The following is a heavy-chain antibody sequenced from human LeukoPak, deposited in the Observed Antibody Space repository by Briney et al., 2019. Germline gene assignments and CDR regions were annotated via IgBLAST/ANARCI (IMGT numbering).Heavy chain of an antibody. D-gene: IGHD2-2*01. CDR3: ARDRVVPAAIDYYYGMDV. J-gene: IGHJ6*02. CDR2: ISWNSGSI. CDR1: GFTFDDYA. Sequence: GGSLRLSCAASGFTFDDYAMHWVRQAPGKGLEWVSGISWNSGSIGYADSVKGRFTISRDNAKNSLYLQMNSLRAEDTAVYYCARDRVVPAAIDYYYGMDVWGQGTTVTVSS. V-gene: IGHV3-9*01.